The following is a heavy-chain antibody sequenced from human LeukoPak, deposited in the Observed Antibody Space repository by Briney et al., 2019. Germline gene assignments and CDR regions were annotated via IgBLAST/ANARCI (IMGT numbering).Heavy chain of an antibody. CDR3: AKDRPNYYGSNGHYYRRDGDY. D-gene: IGHD3-22*01. CDR1: GFTFSSYA. Sequence: GGSLRLSCAASGFTFSSYAMSWVRQAPGKGLEWVSAISGSGGSTYYADSVKGRFTIFRDNSKNTLYLQMNSLRAEDTAVYYCAKDRPNYYGSNGHYYRRDGDYWGQGTLVTVSS. CDR2: ISGSGGST. J-gene: IGHJ4*02. V-gene: IGHV3-23*01.